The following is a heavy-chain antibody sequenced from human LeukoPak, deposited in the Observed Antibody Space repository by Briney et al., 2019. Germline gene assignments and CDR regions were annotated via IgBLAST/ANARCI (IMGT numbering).Heavy chain of an antibody. J-gene: IGHJ4*02. D-gene: IGHD5-18*01. Sequence: GGSLRLSCAASGFTFSSYAMHWVRQAPGKGLEYVSAISSNGGSTYYANSVKGRFTISRDNAKNSLYLQMNSLRAEDMALYYCAKGKTAMVTLDYFDYWGQGTLVTVSS. CDR3: AKGKTAMVTLDYFDY. V-gene: IGHV3-64*01. CDR1: GFTFSSYA. CDR2: ISSNGGST.